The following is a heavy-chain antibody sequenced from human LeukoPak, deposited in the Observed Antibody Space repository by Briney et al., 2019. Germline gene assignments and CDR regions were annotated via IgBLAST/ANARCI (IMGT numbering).Heavy chain of an antibody. Sequence: PGGSLRLSCAASGFTFSSYGMHWVRQAPGKGLEWVAVIWYDGSNKYYADSVKGRFTISRDNSKNTLYLQMNSLRAEDTAVYYCARGLPFPIADDYYFDYWGQGTLVTVSS. V-gene: IGHV3-33*01. CDR3: ARGLPFPIADDYYFDY. CDR2: IWYDGSNK. CDR1: GFTFSSYG. J-gene: IGHJ4*02. D-gene: IGHD2-21*02.